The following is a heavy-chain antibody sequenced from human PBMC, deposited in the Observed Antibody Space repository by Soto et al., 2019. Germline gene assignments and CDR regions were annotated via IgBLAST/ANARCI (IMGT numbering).Heavy chain of an antibody. D-gene: IGHD1-20*01. Sequence: QVQLVQSGAEVKKPGSSVKVSCKASGGTFSSYAISWVRQAPGQGLEWMGGIIPIFGTANYAQKVQGRVTITADEPTSTAYMELSSLRSEDTAVYYCARVVITGTGYYYYYYGMDVWGQGTTVTVSS. CDR1: GGTFSSYA. CDR2: IIPIFGTA. J-gene: IGHJ6*02. CDR3: ARVVITGTGYYYYYYGMDV. V-gene: IGHV1-69*01.